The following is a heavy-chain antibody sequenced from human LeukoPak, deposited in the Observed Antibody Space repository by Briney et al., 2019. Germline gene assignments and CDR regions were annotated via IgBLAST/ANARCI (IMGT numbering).Heavy chain of an antibody. V-gene: IGHV1-69*06. J-gene: IGHJ4*02. CDR1: GGTFSSYA. Sequence: SVKVSCKASGGTFSSYAISWVRQAPGQGLEWMGGIIPIFGTANYAQKFQGRVTITADKSTSTAYMELSSLRSEDTAVYYCARDPRNSYGGDDYWGQGTLVTVSS. CDR2: IIPIFGTA. CDR3: ARDPRNSYGGDDY. D-gene: IGHD5-18*01.